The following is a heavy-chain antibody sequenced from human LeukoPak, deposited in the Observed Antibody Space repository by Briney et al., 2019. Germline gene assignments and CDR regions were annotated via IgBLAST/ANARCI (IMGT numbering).Heavy chain of an antibody. Sequence: SCEASGYTFTGYYMHWVRQAPGKGLEWVAVISYDGSNKYYADSVKGRFTISRDNSKNTLYLQMSSLRAEDTAVYYRAKGITLMVVVNPFDYWGQGTLVTVSS. V-gene: IGHV3-30-3*02. CDR3: AKGITLMVVVNPFDY. CDR2: ISYDGSNK. J-gene: IGHJ4*02. CDR1: GYTFTGYY. D-gene: IGHD3-22*01.